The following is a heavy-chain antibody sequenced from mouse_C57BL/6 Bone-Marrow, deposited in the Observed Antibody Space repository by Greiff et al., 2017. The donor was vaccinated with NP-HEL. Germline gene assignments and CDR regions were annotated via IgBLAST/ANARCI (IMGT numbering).Heavy chain of an antibody. CDR1: GFNIKDDY. CDR2: IDPENGDT. CDR3: TTEITTVVEGYAMDY. D-gene: IGHD1-1*01. J-gene: IGHJ4*01. V-gene: IGHV14-4*01. Sequence: EVQGVESGAELVRPGASVKLSCTASGFNIKDDYMHWVKQRPEQGLEWIGWIDPENGDTEYASKFQGKATITADTSSNTAYLQLSSLTSEDTAVYYCTTEITTVVEGYAMDYWGQGTSVTVSS.